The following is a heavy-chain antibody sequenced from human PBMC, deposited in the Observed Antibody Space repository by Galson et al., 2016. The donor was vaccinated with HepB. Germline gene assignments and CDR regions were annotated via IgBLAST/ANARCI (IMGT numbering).Heavy chain of an antibody. J-gene: IGHJ3*02. D-gene: IGHD6-19*01. CDR1: GFTFSRYG. V-gene: IGHV3-33*06. CDR2: ILYDESNE. CDR3: AKALYSSPFVSAYDI. Sequence: SLRLSCTASGFTFSRYGMHWVRQTPGKGLEWVAGILYDESNEKYADSVKGRFTISRDNSKNTLYVQMDSLRVEDSAVYYCAKALYSSPFVSAYDIWGQGTMVTVSS.